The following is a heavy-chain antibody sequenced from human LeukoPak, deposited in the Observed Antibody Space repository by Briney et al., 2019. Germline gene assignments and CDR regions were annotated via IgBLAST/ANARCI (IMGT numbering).Heavy chain of an antibody. V-gene: IGHV3-48*01. D-gene: IGHD5-12*01. CDR2: ISSSSSTM. CDR1: RFTFSRYS. CDR3: ARDPYSGYDLQAFDY. J-gene: IGHJ4*02. Sequence: PGGSLRLSCAASRFTFSRYSMNWVRQAPGKGLEWVSYISSSSSTMYYADSVKGRFTISRDSAKNSLYLQMNSLRVEDTAVYYCARDPYSGYDLQAFDYWDQGTLVTVSS.